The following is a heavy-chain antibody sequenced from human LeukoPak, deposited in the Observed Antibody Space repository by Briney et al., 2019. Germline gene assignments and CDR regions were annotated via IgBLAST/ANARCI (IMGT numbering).Heavy chain of an antibody. V-gene: IGHV3-30*18. CDR1: GFTFSSYG. CDR2: ISYDGSNK. CDR3: AKPNGSGSYYVNWFDP. J-gene: IGHJ5*02. D-gene: IGHD3-10*01. Sequence: GRSLRLPCAASGFTFSSYGMHWVRQAPGKGLEWVAVISYDGSNKYYADSVKGRFTISRDNSKNTLYLQMNSLRAEDTAVYYCAKPNGSGSYYVNWFDPWGQGTLVTVSS.